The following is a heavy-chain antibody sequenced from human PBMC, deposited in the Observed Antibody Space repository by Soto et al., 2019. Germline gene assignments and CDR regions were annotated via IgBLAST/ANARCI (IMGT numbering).Heavy chain of an antibody. J-gene: IGHJ5*02. V-gene: IGHV4-38-2*01. D-gene: IGHD3-3*01. CDR1: GYSISSGYY. Sequence: SETLSLTCAVSGYSISSGYYWGWIRQPPGKGLESIGSIYHSGSTYYNPSLKSRVTISVDTSKNQFSLKLSSVTAADTAVYYCARSGCYKTIFGVVRCTDRNWFDPWGQGTLVTVSS. CDR3: ARSGCYKTIFGVVRCTDRNWFDP. CDR2: IYHSGST.